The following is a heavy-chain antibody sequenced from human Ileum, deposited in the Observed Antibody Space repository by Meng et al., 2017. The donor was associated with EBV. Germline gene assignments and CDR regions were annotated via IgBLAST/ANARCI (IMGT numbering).Heavy chain of an antibody. CDR1: GFIFSNYW. CDR2: IHADGSVT. Sequence: EVHLVESGGGLVQPGGSLRLSCATSGFIFSNYWMHWVCQAPGKGLVWVSRIHADGSVTNYADSVKGRFTISRDNAKNTLYLQMNSLRAEDTAVYYCARDLFWNQADYWGQGTLVTVSS. J-gene: IGHJ4*02. CDR3: ARDLFWNQADY. V-gene: IGHV3-74*01. D-gene: IGHD1-14*01.